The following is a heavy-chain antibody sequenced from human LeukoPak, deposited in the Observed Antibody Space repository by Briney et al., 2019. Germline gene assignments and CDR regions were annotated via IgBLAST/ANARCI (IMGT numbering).Heavy chain of an antibody. CDR1: GYSISTGYY. V-gene: IGHV4-38-2*02. J-gene: IGHJ4*02. Sequence: ASETLSLTCTVSGYSISTGYYWDWIRQPPGKGLEWIGTFYHGGSTYYNPSLKSRVTISVDTSKNQFSLNLTSVTAADTAVYYCAAGDYGGETPTRYWGQGTLVTVSS. CDR3: AAGDYGGETPTRY. CDR2: FYHGGST. D-gene: IGHD4-23*01.